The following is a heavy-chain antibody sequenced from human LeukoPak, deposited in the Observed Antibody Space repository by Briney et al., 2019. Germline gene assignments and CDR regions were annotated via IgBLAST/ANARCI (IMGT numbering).Heavy chain of an antibody. CDR3: ARDSHRQDSSGYYWFDY. V-gene: IGHV4-30-4*08. CDR1: GGSISSGDYY. Sequence: PSETLSLTCTVSGGSISSGDYYWSWIRQPPGKGLEWIGYIYYSGSTYYNPSLKSRVTISVDTSKNQFFLKLSSVIAADTAVYYCARDSHRQDSSGYYWFDYWGQGTLVTVSS. J-gene: IGHJ4*02. CDR2: IYYSGST. D-gene: IGHD3-22*01.